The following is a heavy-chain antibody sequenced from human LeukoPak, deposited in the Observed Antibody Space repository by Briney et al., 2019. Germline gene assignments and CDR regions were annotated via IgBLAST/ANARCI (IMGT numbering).Heavy chain of an antibody. CDR3: ASQKANFYDSSGDV. CDR1: GFTFRSYS. J-gene: IGHJ6*02. D-gene: IGHD3-22*01. Sequence: GGSLRLSCAASGFTFRSYSMSWVRQAPGKGLEWVSAISGSGGNTYYAGSVKGRFTIFRDNSKNMLYLQMNSLRAEDTALYYCASQKANFYDSSGDVWGQGTTVTVSS. CDR2: ISGSGGNT. V-gene: IGHV3-23*01.